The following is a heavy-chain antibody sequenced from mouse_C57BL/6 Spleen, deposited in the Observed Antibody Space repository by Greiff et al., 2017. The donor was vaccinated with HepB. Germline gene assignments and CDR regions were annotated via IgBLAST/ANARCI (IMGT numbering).Heavy chain of an antibody. D-gene: IGHD2-4*01. CDR2: INPNNGGT. Sequence: VQLQQSGPELVKPGASVKISCKASGYTFTDYYMNWVKQSHGKSLEWIGDINPNNGGTSYNQKFKGKATLTVDKSSSTAYMELRSLTSEDSAVYYCARPDYDGGYWYFDVWGTGTTVTVSS. CDR3: ARPDYDGGYWYFDV. J-gene: IGHJ1*03. V-gene: IGHV1-26*01. CDR1: GYTFTDYY.